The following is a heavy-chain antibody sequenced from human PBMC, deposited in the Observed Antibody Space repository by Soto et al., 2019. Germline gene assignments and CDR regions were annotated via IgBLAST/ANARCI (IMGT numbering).Heavy chain of an antibody. CDR1: GFTFSSYW. CDR3: ARDSGPGPADGMDV. J-gene: IGHJ6*02. V-gene: IGHV3-7*04. Sequence: GGSLRLSCAASGFTFSSYWMSWVRQAPGKGLEWVANIKQDGSEKYYVDSVKGRFTISRDNAKNSLYLQMNSLRAEDTAVYYCARDSGPGPADGMDVWGQGTTVTVSS. D-gene: IGHD3-10*01. CDR2: IKQDGSEK.